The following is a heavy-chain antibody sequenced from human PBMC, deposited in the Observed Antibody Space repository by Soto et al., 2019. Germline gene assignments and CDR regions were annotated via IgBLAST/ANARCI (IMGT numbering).Heavy chain of an antibody. CDR3: ARGFDPYYYYYGMDV. Sequence: QVQLVQSGAEVKKPGSSVKVSCKASGGTFSSYAISWVGQAPGQGLGWMGGIIPIFGTANYAQKFQGRVTITADESTSTAYMGLSSLRSEDTAVYYCARGFDPYYYYYGMDVWGQGTTVTVSS. V-gene: IGHV1-69*01. CDR1: GGTFSSYA. J-gene: IGHJ6*02. CDR2: IIPIFGTA.